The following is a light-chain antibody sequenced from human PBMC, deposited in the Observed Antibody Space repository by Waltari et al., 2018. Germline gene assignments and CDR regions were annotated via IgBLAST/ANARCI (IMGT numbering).Light chain of an antibody. CDR3: CSYVGRGTYV. Sequence: QSALTQPASVSGTPGQSIPISCSGTPSDVGGYYLVSWYQQHPGEAPKLLICEVFKRPPDTSSRFSGAKSGSTASLTISGLQPEDEADYYCCSYVGRGTYVFGSGTKVTVL. J-gene: IGLJ1*01. CDR2: EVF. CDR1: PSDVGGYYL. V-gene: IGLV2-23*02.